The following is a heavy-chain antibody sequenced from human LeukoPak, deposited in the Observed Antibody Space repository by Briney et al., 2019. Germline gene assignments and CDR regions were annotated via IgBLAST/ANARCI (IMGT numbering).Heavy chain of an antibody. D-gene: IGHD5-12*01. CDR1: GGSISSYY. CDR2: IYYSGST. Sequence: KSSETLSLTRTVSGGSISSYYWSWIRQPPGKGLEWIGYIYYSGSTNYNPSLKSRVTISVDTSKNQFSLKLSSVTAADTAVYYCARGYSGYLRYFDYWGQGTLVTVSS. CDR3: ARGYSGYLRYFDY. J-gene: IGHJ4*02. V-gene: IGHV4-59*01.